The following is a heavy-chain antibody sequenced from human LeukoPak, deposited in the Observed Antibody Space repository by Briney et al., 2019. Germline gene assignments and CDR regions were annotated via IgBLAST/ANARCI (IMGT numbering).Heavy chain of an antibody. J-gene: IGHJ6*02. CDR2: IIPIFGTA. CDR3: ARGGSGAARRDYYYGMDV. CDR1: GGTFISYA. V-gene: IGHV1-69*13. D-gene: IGHD6-6*01. Sequence: SVKVSCEASGGTFISYAISWVRQAPGQGLEWMGGIIPIFGTANYAQKFQGRVTITADESTSTAYMELSSLRSEDTAVYYCARGGSGAARRDYYYGMDVWGQGTTVTVSS.